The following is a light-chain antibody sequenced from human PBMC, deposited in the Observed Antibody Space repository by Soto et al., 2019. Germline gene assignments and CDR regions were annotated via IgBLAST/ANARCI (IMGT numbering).Light chain of an antibody. Sequence: DIVMTQSPDSLAVSLGERATINCKSSQSLLYSSNNKNYLAWYQQKPGQPPKLLIYWASIRESGVPDRFSGSGSGTDFTLTISSLQAEDVAVYYCQQRSNWPLTFGGGTKVDIK. CDR2: WAS. J-gene: IGKJ4*01. V-gene: IGKV4-1*01. CDR3: QQRSNWPLT. CDR1: QSLLYSSNNKNY.